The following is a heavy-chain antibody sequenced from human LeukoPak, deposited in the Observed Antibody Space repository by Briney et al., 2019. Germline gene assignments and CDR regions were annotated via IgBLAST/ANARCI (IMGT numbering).Heavy chain of an antibody. CDR1: GYTFTSYD. Sequence: GASVKVSCKASGYTFTSYDINWVRQATGQGLEWMGWMNPNSGNTGYAQTFKGRVTMTRNTSISTAYMELSSLRSEDTAVYYCARGFCSGGSCYSNWFDPWGQGTLVTVSS. CDR2: MNPNSGNT. D-gene: IGHD2-15*01. V-gene: IGHV1-8*01. CDR3: ARGFCSGGSCYSNWFDP. J-gene: IGHJ5*02.